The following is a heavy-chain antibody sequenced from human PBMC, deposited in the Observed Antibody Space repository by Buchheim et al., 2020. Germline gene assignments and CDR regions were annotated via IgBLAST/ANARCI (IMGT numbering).Heavy chain of an antibody. D-gene: IGHD6-19*01. CDR3: ARDYTTGWYYFDY. V-gene: IGHV1-3*04. CDR2: INTATGDR. J-gene: IGHJ4*02. CDR1: GYTFTNFA. Sequence: QVQLVQSGAEVKKPGASVKFSCKASGYTFTNFAMHWVRQASGQRLEWMGWINTATGDRKYSQNFQGRVTITRDTSASTAYMELRSLRSEDTAVYYCARDYTTGWYYFDYWGQGT.